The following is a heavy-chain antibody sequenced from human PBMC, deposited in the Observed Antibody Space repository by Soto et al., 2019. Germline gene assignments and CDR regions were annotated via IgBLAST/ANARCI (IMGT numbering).Heavy chain of an antibody. Sequence: QVQLVQSGAEVKKPGASVKVYCKASGYTFTSNDIYWMRQATGQGLECMGWMNPKSGETRYAPKFQDRVMMPTNTSIYTAYLELTRLTSADTAVYYCARGRPGGGVQRSWFDPWGQGTLVTVSS. J-gene: IGHJ5*02. CDR3: ARGRPGGGVQRSWFDP. CDR2: MNPKSGET. D-gene: IGHD2-8*02. V-gene: IGHV1-8*01. CDR1: GYTFTSND.